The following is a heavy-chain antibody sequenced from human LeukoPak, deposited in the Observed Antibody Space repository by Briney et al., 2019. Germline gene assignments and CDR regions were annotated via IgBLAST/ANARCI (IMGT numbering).Heavy chain of an antibody. CDR1: GYTFTGYY. V-gene: IGHV1-2*02. CDR2: INPNSGGT. CDR3: ARQGGPMTVVVKVASDI. D-gene: IGHD3-22*01. J-gene: IGHJ3*02. Sequence: ASVKVSFKASGYTFTGYYMHWVRQAPGQGLEWMGWINPNSGGTNYAQRFQGRVTMTRDTSISTAYMELSSLGSDDTAIYYCARQGGPMTVVVKVASDIWGQGTMVTVSS.